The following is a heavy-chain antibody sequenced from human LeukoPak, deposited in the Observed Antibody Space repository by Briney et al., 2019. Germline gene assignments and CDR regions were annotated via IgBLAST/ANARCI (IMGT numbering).Heavy chain of an antibody. D-gene: IGHD3-3*01. J-gene: IGHJ4*02. CDR1: GYTFTDYY. Sequence: ASVKVFCKTSGYTFTDYYMHWVRQAPGQGLEWMGWIHPNSGGTHYAQKFQGRVTMTRDTSISTAYIELNRLKSDDTAMYYCAKGGGTIFGVVSIWGQGTLVTVSS. CDR2: IHPNSGGT. CDR3: AKGGGTIFGVVSI. V-gene: IGHV1-2*02.